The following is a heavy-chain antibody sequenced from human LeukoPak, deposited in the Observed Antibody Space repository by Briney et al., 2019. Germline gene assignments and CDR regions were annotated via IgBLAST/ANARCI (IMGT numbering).Heavy chain of an antibody. V-gene: IGHV3-66*01. D-gene: IGHD5-18*01. CDR2: IYSGGDT. Sequence: GGSLRLSCATSGFTFSSSDMTWVRQSPGEGLEWVSLIYSGGDTYYGDSAKGRFTISRDNSKNTLYLQMNSLRDEDTAVYYCAKWGGYGYDIDFWGQGTRVTVSS. J-gene: IGHJ4*02. CDR1: GFTFSSSD. CDR3: AKWGGYGYDIDF.